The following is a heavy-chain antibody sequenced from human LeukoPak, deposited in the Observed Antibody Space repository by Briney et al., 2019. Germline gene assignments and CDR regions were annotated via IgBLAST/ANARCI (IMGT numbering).Heavy chain of an antibody. CDR3: ARGRYYCESSGNHPFDY. V-gene: IGHV3-53*01. D-gene: IGHD3-22*01. J-gene: IGHJ4*02. CDR2: IYSDGST. Sequence: PGGSLRLSCVASGLSVSSNYMSWVRQAPGKGLEWVSVIYSDGSTSYADSVKGRFTISRDNSKNTLYLQMNSLRAEDTAVYYCARGRYYCESSGNHPFDYWGQGTLVTVSS. CDR1: GLSVSSNY.